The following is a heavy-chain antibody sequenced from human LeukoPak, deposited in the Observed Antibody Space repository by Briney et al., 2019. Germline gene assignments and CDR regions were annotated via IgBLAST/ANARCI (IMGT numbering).Heavy chain of an antibody. J-gene: IGHJ4*02. CDR1: GFTFSSYA. CDR3: AKIPPRITIFGVVITDY. D-gene: IGHD3-3*01. CDR2: ISGSGGST. Sequence: PGGSLRLSCAASGFTFSSYAMSWVRQAPGKGLEWVSAISGSGGSTYYADSVKGRFTISRDNSKNTLYLQMNSLRAEDTAVYYCAKIPPRITIFGVVITDYWGQGTLVTVSS. V-gene: IGHV3-23*01.